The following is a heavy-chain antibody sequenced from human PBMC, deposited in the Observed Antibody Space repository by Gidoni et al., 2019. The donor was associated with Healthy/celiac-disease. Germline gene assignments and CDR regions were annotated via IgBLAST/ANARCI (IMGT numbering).Heavy chain of an antibody. CDR2: ISSSSSYI. J-gene: IGHJ4*02. V-gene: IGHV3-21*01. CDR3: ARGQFFSSSFDY. D-gene: IGHD6-13*01. Sequence: EVQLVESGGGLVKPGGSLRLSCAASGFTFSRYSMNWVRQAPGKGLEWVSSISSSSSYIYYADSVKGRFTISRDNAKNSLYLQMNSLRAEDTAVYYCARGQFFSSSFDYWGQGTLVTVSS. CDR1: GFTFSRYS.